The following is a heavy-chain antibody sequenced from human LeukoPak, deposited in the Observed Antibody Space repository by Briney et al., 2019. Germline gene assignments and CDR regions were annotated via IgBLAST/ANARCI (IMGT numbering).Heavy chain of an antibody. D-gene: IGHD3-10*01. CDR1: GGSISSYY. Sequence: SETPSLTCTVSGGSISSYYWSWIRQPPGKGLEWIGYIYYSGSTNYNPSLKSRVTISVDTSKNQFSLKLSSVTAADTAVYYCARVGITNTLDYWGQGTLVTVSS. CDR2: IYYSGST. J-gene: IGHJ4*02. V-gene: IGHV4-59*01. CDR3: ARVGITNTLDY.